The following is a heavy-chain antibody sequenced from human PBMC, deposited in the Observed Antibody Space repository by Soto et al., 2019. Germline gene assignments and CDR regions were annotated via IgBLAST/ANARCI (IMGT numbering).Heavy chain of an antibody. Sequence: EVQLLESGGGLVQPGGSLRLSCAASGFTFSSYAMSWVRQAPGKGLEWVSAISGSGGSTYYADSVKGRFTISRDNSKNPLYMQMNSLRAEDTAVYYCAKKWWRQLGAFDYWGQGTLVTVSS. D-gene: IGHD6-6*01. CDR1: GFTFSSYA. V-gene: IGHV3-23*01. CDR3: AKKWWRQLGAFDY. J-gene: IGHJ4*02. CDR2: ISGSGGST.